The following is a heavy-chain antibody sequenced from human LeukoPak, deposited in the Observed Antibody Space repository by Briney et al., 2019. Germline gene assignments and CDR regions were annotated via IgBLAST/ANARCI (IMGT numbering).Heavy chain of an antibody. CDR2: IYTSGST. V-gene: IGHV4-4*07. Sequence: SETLSLTCTVSGGSISSYYWSWSRQPAGKGLEWIGRIYTSGSTNYNPSLRSRVTMSVDTSKNQFSLKLSSMTAADTAVYYCARDLQVETRPDYWGQGTLVTVSS. CDR1: GGSISSYY. CDR3: ARDLQVETRPDY. D-gene: IGHD2-8*02. J-gene: IGHJ4*02.